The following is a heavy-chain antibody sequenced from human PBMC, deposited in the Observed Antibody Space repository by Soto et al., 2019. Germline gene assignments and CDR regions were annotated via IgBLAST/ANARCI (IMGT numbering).Heavy chain of an antibody. CDR1: GSRFSNYV. CDR3: AREGRGKKAGYNGLVSLGY. J-gene: IGHJ4*02. Sequence: QVQLVQSGAEVKTPGSSLKVSCTVSGSRFSNYVISWVRQAPGHGLEWLGRIIPIFNSTQYAQRFQGRVTITADKCTNTASLELSSLRSDDTAVYYCAREGRGKKAGYNGLVSLGYWGQGTLVTVSS. V-gene: IGHV1-69*06. CDR2: IIPIFNST. D-gene: IGHD2-2*02.